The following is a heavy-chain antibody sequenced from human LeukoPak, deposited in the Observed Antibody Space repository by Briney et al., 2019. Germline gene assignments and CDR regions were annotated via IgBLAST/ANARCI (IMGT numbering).Heavy chain of an antibody. CDR1: GFIFTNYF. CDR3: ATDRGWRTSGYYLYYFEY. J-gene: IGHJ4*02. CDR2: IKHDGSEK. D-gene: IGHD3-3*01. Sequence: GGSLRFSCAASGFIFTNYFMSWVRQAPGKGLEWVASIKHDGSEKYYVDSVRVRFTISRDNTMNSLYLQMSSLRAEDTAVYYCATDRGWRTSGYYLYYFEYWGQGTLVTYSS. V-gene: IGHV3-7*01.